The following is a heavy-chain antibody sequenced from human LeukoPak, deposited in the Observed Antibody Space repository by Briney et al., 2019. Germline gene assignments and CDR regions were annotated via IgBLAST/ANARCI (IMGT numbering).Heavy chain of an antibody. J-gene: IGHJ4*02. CDR1: GYIFTSYY. CDR2: INPSSGST. CDR3: ARRAEDHYYFDY. D-gene: IGHD1-26*01. V-gene: IGHV1-46*01. Sequence: ASVKVSCKASGYIFTSYYMHWVRQAPGQGLEWMGIINPSSGSTSYAQKFQDRGKMTRDTSRSTVYMELSSLRAEDTAVYYCARRAEDHYYFDYWGQGTLVTVSS.